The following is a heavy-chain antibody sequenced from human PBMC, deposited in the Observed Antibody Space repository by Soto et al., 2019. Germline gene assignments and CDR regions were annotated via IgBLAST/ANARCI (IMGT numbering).Heavy chain of an antibody. J-gene: IGHJ6*02. Sequence: EVQLVESGGGLVQPGGSLRLSCEASGFTFSVYWMHWVRQPPGKGLVWVSRINTDGSDTRYADSVKGRFTISRDNAENTLYLQINSLRADDTAVYYCARGVVSSWVDSYYGMDVWGPGTTVTVSS. CDR3: ARGVVSSWVDSYYGMDV. D-gene: IGHD2-15*01. V-gene: IGHV3-74*01. CDR2: INTDGSDT. CDR1: GFTFSVYW.